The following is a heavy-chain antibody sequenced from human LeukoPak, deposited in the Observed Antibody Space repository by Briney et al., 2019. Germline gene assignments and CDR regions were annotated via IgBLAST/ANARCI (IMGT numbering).Heavy chain of an antibody. CDR3: AKGAKYCSSTSCYTDY. CDR1: GFTFSSYG. CDR2: ISYDGSNK. Sequence: PGGSLRLSCAASGFTFSSYGMHWVRQAPGKGLEWVAVISYDGSNKYYADSVKGRFTISRDNSKNTLYLQMNSLRAEDTAVYYCAKGAKYCSSTSCYTDYWGQGTLVTVSS. D-gene: IGHD2-2*02. V-gene: IGHV3-30*18. J-gene: IGHJ4*02.